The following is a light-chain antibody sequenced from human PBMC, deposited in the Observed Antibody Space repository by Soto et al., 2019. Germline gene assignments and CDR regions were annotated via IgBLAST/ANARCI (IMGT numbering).Light chain of an antibody. J-gene: IGKJ4*01. CDR1: QSVSSY. CDR2: DAS. Sequence: EIVLTQSPVTLSLSPGERATLSCRASQSVSSYLAWYQQKPGQAPRLLIYDASNRASGIPARFSGSGSGTDFTLTISSLEPEDFAVYYCQHRSSLPLTFGGGNKVEIK. CDR3: QHRSSLPLT. V-gene: IGKV3-11*01.